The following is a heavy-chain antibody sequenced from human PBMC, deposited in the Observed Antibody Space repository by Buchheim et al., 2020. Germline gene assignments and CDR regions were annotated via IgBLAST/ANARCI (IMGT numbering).Heavy chain of an antibody. V-gene: IGHV4-34*01. Sequence: QVQLQQWGAGLLKPSETLSLTCAVYGGSFSGYYWSWIRQPPGKGLEWIGEINHSGSTNYNPSLKSRVTISVDTSKKQFSLKLSSVTAADTAVYYCARGPTDTAMVTAYNYYYYYGMDVWGQGTT. CDR1: GGSFSGYY. J-gene: IGHJ6*02. D-gene: IGHD5-18*01. CDR3: ARGPTDTAMVTAYNYYYYYGMDV. CDR2: INHSGST.